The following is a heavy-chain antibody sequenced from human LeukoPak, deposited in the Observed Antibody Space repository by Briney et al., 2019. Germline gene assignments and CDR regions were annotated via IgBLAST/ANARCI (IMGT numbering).Heavy chain of an antibody. CDR3: AYQLRALGYGY. J-gene: IGHJ4*02. V-gene: IGHV1-2*02. CDR1: GYTFTGYY. CDR2: SNSNSGGT. D-gene: IGHD2-2*01. Sequence: GASVKVSCKASGYTFTGYYMNWVRQAPGQGLEWMGWSNSNSGGTNYAQKFQGRVTMTRDTSISTAYMELSRLRSDDTAVYYCAYQLRALGYGYWGQGTLVTVSS.